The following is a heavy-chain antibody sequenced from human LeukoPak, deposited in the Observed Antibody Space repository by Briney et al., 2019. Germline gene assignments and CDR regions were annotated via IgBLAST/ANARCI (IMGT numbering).Heavy chain of an antibody. V-gene: IGHV3-21*01. J-gene: IGHJ4*02. CDR1: GFTFSSYS. CDR2: ISSSSSYI. CDR3: ARKRLGFSSGWYYFDY. D-gene: IGHD6-19*01. Sequence: PGGSLRLSCAASGFTFSSYSMTWVRQAPGKGLEWVSSISSSSSYIYYADSVKGRFTISRDNAKNSLYLQMNSLRAEDTAVYYCARKRLGFSSGWYYFDYWGQGTLVTVSS.